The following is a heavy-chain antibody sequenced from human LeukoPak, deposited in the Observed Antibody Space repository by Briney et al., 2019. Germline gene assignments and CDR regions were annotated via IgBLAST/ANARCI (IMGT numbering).Heavy chain of an antibody. CDR2: IVVGSGNT. V-gene: IGHV1-58*02. CDR1: GFTFTSST. CDR3: AGTPWFGELTLDY. Sequence: GAPVKVSCKASGFTFTSSTIQWVRQSRGQRLEWIGWIVVGSGNTNYAQKFQERVINTRDMSTTTVYMELSSLRSEDTAVYYCAGTPWFGELTLDYWGQGTLVTVSS. D-gene: IGHD3-10*01. J-gene: IGHJ4*02.